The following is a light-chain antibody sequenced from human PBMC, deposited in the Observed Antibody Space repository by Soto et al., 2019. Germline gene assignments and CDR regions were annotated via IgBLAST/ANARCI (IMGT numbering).Light chain of an antibody. CDR1: SSDVGGYNS. CDR2: DVG. CDR3: SSYTSSMTNV. Sequence: LKQRAVVSECSAQWITIYCNKTSSDVGGYNSVSWYQHHPGKAPKLILYDVGDRPSGVSYRFSGSKSGNTASLTISGLQAADEADYFCSSYTSSMTNVFGSGTKVTVL. J-gene: IGLJ1*01. V-gene: IGLV2-14*03.